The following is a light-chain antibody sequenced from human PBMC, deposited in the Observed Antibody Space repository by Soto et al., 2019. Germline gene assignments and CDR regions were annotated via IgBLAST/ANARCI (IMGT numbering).Light chain of an antibody. J-gene: IGKJ2*01. Sequence: EIVLTQSPATLSLSPGERATLSCRASQSVSSYLAWYQQKPGQAPRLLIYDASNRAPGIPARFSGSGSRTDFSLTISSLEPEDFAVYYCQQRSNCPPYTFGQGTKLEIK. CDR2: DAS. V-gene: IGKV3-11*01. CDR3: QQRSNCPPYT. CDR1: QSVSSY.